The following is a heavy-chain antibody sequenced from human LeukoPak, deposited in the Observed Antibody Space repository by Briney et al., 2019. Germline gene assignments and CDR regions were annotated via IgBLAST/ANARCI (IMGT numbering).Heavy chain of an antibody. J-gene: IGHJ1*01. CDR1: GFTFSSYS. Sequence: GGSLRLSCAASGFTFSSYSMNWVRQAPGKGLEWVSSISSSSSYIYYADSVKGRFTISRDNAKNSLYLQMNSLRAEDTAVYYCARDASYYYDSSGYYDAGYFQHWGQGTLVTVSS. V-gene: IGHV3-21*01. D-gene: IGHD3-22*01. CDR3: ARDASYYYDSSGYYDAGYFQH. CDR2: ISSSSSYI.